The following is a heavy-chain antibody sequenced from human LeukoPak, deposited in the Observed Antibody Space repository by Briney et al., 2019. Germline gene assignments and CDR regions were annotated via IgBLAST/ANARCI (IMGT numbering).Heavy chain of an antibody. Sequence: ASVKVSCKASGYTFTGYYMHWVRQAPGQGLAWMGWINPNSGGTNYAQKFQGRVTMTRDTSTSTAYMELSRLRSDDTAVYYCARAHRGSYSVVPVSWGQGTLVTVSS. V-gene: IGHV1-2*02. CDR1: GYTFTGYY. D-gene: IGHD1-26*01. CDR3: ARAHRGSYSVVPVS. J-gene: IGHJ4*02. CDR2: INPNSGGT.